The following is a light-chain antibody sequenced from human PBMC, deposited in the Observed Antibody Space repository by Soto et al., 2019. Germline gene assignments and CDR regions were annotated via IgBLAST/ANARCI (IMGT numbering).Light chain of an antibody. Sequence: TEMNLAPSSVTARVGVRITIACRASQGISRWLAWYQKKPGKAPKLLIYAASSLQSGVPSRFSGTGSGTDFTLTISSLQPEEVATYYGEQVNNCPITYGQGTRLEIK. V-gene: IGKV1-12*01. J-gene: IGKJ5*01. CDR3: EQVNNCPIT. CDR2: AAS. CDR1: QGISRW.